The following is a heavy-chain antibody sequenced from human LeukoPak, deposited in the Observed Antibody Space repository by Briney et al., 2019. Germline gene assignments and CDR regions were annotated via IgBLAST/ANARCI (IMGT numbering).Heavy chain of an antibody. Sequence: GGSLRLSCAASGFTVSSDFMHWIRQAPGEGLMYVSQISGDETYTNYADSVKGRFTISRDNAKNTLYLQMNSLRAEDTAVYYCVREDNAFNIWGQGTLVTVSS. CDR2: ISGDETYT. V-gene: IGHV3-74*01. CDR3: VREDNAFNI. CDR1: GFTVSSDF. J-gene: IGHJ3*02.